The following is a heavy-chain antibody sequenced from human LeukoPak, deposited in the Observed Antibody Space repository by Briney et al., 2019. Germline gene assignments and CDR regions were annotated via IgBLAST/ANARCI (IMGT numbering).Heavy chain of an antibody. D-gene: IGHD2-15*01. V-gene: IGHV3-23*01. Sequence: GGSLRLSCAASGFTFSSYAMSWVRQAPGKGLEWVSAISRSGGSTYYADSVKGRFTISRDNSKNTLYLQMNSLRAEDTAVYYCAKDRVWYCSGGSCYDYWGQGTLVTVSS. CDR3: AKDRVWYCSGGSCYDY. CDR2: ISRSGGST. J-gene: IGHJ4*02. CDR1: GFTFSSYA.